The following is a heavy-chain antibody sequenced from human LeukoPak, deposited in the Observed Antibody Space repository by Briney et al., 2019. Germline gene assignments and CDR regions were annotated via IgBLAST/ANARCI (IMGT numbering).Heavy chain of an antibody. J-gene: IGHJ4*02. CDR3: AKDPMGSGLYYFDY. D-gene: IGHD3-3*01. V-gene: IGHV3-30*18. CDR1: GFTFSNYG. Sequence: GGSLRLSCAASGFTFSNYGFHWVRQAPGEGLEWVAVISFDGNNKYYVDSVKGRFTISRDNSKNTLYLQMNSLRAEDTAVYYCAKDPMGSGLYYFDYWGQGTLVTVSS. CDR2: ISFDGNNK.